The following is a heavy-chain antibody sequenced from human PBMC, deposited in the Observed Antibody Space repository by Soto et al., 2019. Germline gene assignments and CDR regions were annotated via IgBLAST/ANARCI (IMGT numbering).Heavy chain of an antibody. J-gene: IGHJ6*04. CDR2: IYYSGST. CDR3: ARRRNGELPYYYYGIDC. CDR1: GGSISSYY. D-gene: IGHD1-26*01. V-gene: IGHV4-59*01. Sequence: PEKNLSLTCTISGGSISSYYWSWIRQPPGKGLEWIGYIYYSGSTNYNPSLKSRVTISVDTSKNQFSLKLSSVTAADTAGDYCARRRNGELPYYYYGIDCRGKGAKVTV.